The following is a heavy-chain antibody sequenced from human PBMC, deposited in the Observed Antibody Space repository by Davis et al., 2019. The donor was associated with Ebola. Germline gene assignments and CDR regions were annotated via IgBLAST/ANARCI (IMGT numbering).Heavy chain of an antibody. Sequence: GESLKISCAASGFTFSSYDMHWVRQATGKGLEWVSAIGTAGDTYYPGSVKGRFTISRENAKNSLYLQMNSLRAEDTAVYYCARSSIAARPGYYYGMDVWGQGTTVTVSS. CDR2: IGTAGDT. D-gene: IGHD6-6*01. J-gene: IGHJ6*02. CDR1: GFTFSSYD. V-gene: IGHV3-13*01. CDR3: ARSSIAARPGYYYGMDV.